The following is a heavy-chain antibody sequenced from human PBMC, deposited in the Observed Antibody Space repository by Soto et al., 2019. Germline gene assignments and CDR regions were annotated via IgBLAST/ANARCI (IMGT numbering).Heavy chain of an antibody. Sequence: QVQLVESGGGVDQPGRSLRVSCAASGFSFRSYGMHWVRQAPGKGLEWVAVVSYDESKKYYADSVKGRFTISRDNSMDTLYLQMNSLRAEDTAMYYCAKDLRYDILTGYYMGVGSFAIWGQGTMVIVSS. V-gene: IGHV3-30*18. J-gene: IGHJ3*02. D-gene: IGHD3-9*01. CDR1: GFSFRSYG. CDR3: AKDLRYDILTGYYMGVGSFAI. CDR2: VSYDESKK.